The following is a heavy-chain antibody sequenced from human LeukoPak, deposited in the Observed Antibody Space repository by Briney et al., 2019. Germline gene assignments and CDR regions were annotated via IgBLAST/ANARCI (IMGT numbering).Heavy chain of an antibody. CDR1: GFTFSSYS. CDR3: ARNVDTAMVTMDWYFDL. Sequence: GGSLRLSCAASGFTFSSYSMNWVRQAPGKGLEWVSSISSSSSYIYYADSVKGRFTISRDNAKNSLYQQMNSLRAEDTAVYYCARNVDTAMVTMDWYFDLWGRGTLVTVSS. V-gene: IGHV3-21*01. J-gene: IGHJ2*01. CDR2: ISSSSSYI. D-gene: IGHD5-18*01.